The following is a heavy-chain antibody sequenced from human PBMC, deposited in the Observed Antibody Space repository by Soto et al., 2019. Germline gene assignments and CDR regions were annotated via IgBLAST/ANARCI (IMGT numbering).Heavy chain of an antibody. Sequence: VQLVESGGGVVQPGRSLRLSCAASGFTFSDYAMHWVRQAPGKGLEWVAVVSHDGRNTHYADSVKGRFTISRVSSKNTVSLEMTSLTAAATVVCCGATGRRQWLVPAGFTYWGQGALVTVSS. CDR2: VSHDGRNT. V-gene: IGHV3-30*03. CDR1: GFTFSDYA. CDR3: ATGRRQWLVPAGFTY. J-gene: IGHJ4*02. D-gene: IGHD6-19*01.